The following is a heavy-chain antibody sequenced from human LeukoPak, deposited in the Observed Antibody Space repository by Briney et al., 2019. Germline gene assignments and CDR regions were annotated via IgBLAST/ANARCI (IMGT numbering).Heavy chain of an antibody. J-gene: IGHJ4*02. Sequence: SVKVSCKASGDIFFTTGINWVRQAPGQGLEWMGRIIPMFGTTENAQKFQGRVAITADKSTTTAYMELSSLRFEDTAVYYCASDMTLGRIISKFYFPFWGQGRRVTVSS. CDR2: IIPMFGTT. V-gene: IGHV1-69*06. CDR1: GDIFFTTG. CDR3: ASDMTLGRIISKFYFPF. D-gene: IGHD3-10*01.